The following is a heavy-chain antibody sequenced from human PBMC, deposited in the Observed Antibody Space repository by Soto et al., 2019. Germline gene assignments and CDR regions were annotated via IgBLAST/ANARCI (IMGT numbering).Heavy chain of an antibody. CDR1: VSTFSIYA. CDR3: AKRGLEMTTRPYSFDS. CDR2: ISVSGCTT. J-gene: IGHJ4*02. D-gene: IGHD4-4*01. Sequence: LXLSSAASVSTFSIYAVTFARQAPVKGLAWGSVISVSGCTTYYADSVKGRFTTSRDNSKNTLYLQLNSLRAQDTAVYYCAKRGLEMTTRPYSFDSWGQGPLVTVSS. V-gene: IGHV3-23*01.